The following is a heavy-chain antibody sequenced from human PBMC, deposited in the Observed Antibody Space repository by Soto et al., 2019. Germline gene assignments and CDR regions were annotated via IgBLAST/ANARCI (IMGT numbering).Heavy chain of an antibody. CDR2: ISGSGGST. D-gene: IGHD6-6*01. J-gene: IGHJ4*02. CDR3: AKDLEYSSSSSLDY. V-gene: IGHV3-23*01. CDR1: GFTFSSYA. Sequence: GGSLRLSCADSGFTFSSYAMSWVRQSPGKGLEWVSAISGSGGSTYYADSVKGRFTISRDNSKNTLYLQMNSLRAEDTAVYYCAKDLEYSSSSSLDYWGQGTLVTVSS.